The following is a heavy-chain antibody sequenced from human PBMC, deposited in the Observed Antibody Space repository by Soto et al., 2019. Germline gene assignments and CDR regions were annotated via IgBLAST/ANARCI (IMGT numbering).Heavy chain of an antibody. V-gene: IGHV3-30*18. Sequence: PGGSLRLSCAASGFTFSSYGMHWVRQAPGKGLEWVAVISYDGSNKYYADSVKGRFTISRDNSKNTLYLQMNSLRAEDTAVYYCAKEEAYSGSLGGLFDYWGQGTLVTVSS. D-gene: IGHD1-26*01. CDR2: ISYDGSNK. CDR1: GFTFSSYG. CDR3: AKEEAYSGSLGGLFDY. J-gene: IGHJ4*02.